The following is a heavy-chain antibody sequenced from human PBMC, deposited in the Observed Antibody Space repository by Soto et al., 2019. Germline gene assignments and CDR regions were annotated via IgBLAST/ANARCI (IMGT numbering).Heavy chain of an antibody. V-gene: IGHV2-5*02. J-gene: IGHJ5*02. CDR1: GFSLTTRGVG. Sequence: QITLKESGPTLVKPTQTLTLTCTFSGFSLTTRGVGVGWIRQPPGKALECRALIYWDDDKRYSPSLQSRFSITKDTSKNQVVLTMTNVDPVDTATYYCAHIPNYYQYDWFDPWGQGTLVSVSS. D-gene: IGHD3-16*01. CDR2: IYWDDDK. CDR3: AHIPNYYQYDWFDP.